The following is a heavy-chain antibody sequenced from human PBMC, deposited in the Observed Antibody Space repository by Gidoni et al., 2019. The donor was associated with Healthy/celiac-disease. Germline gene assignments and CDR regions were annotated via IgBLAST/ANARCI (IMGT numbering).Heavy chain of an antibody. CDR3: ARDLRPTRGVRPGYYYGMDV. J-gene: IGHJ6*02. Sequence: GGGLVQPGGSLRLSCAASGFTVRSNYMNWVRQAPGKGLSWVSVFYSGGSTYFADSVKGRFTISRDHSENTLSLQMNSLRAEDTAVYYCARDLRPTRGVRPGYYYGMDVWGQGTTVTVAS. D-gene: IGHD3-10*01. V-gene: IGHV3-66*02. CDR2: FYSGGST. CDR1: GFTVRSNY.